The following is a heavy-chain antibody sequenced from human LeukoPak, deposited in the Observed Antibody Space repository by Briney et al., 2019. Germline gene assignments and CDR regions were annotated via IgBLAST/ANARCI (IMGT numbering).Heavy chain of an antibody. J-gene: IGHJ4*02. Sequence: SETLSLTCSVSGACITSSSFYWVWIRQPPGKGLEWIGSIYYTGSADYNPSLKSRVTISVDTSKNQFSLKLTSVTAADAAVYYCARHRYCNSSSCYAFDYWGQGTLVTVSS. CDR2: IYYTGSA. V-gene: IGHV4-39*01. CDR3: ARHRYCNSSSCYAFDY. D-gene: IGHD2-2*01. CDR1: GACITSSSFY.